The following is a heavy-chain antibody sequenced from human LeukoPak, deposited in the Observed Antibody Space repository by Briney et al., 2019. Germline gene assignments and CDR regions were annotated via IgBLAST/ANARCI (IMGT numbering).Heavy chain of an antibody. CDR3: ARDISSTMMGS. J-gene: IGHJ4*02. CDR2: ISSSSSYI. Sequence: PRGSLRLSCAASGFTFSSYSMNWVRQAPGKGLEWVSSISSSSSYIYYADSVKGRLTISRDNAKNSLYLEMNSLRAEDTAVYYCARDISSTMMGSWGQGSLVTVSS. CDR1: GFTFSSYS. D-gene: IGHD3-22*01. V-gene: IGHV3-21*01.